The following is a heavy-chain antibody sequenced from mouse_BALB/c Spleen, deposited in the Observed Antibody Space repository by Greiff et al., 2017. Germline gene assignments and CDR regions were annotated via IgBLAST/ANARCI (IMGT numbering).Heavy chain of an antibody. Sequence: VKLQESAAELARPGASVKMSCKASGYTFTSYTMHWVKQRPGQGLEWIGYINPSSGYTEYNQKFKDKTTLTADKSSSTAYMQLSSLTSEDSAVYYCARDGNYLYYAMDYWGQGTSVTVSS. CDR2: INPSSGYT. D-gene: IGHD2-1*01. J-gene: IGHJ4*01. CDR1: GYTFTSYT. V-gene: IGHV1-4*02. CDR3: ARDGNYLYYAMDY.